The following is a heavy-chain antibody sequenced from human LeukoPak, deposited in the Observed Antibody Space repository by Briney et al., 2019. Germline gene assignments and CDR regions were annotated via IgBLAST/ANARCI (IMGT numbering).Heavy chain of an antibody. J-gene: IGHJ3*02. D-gene: IGHD4-17*01. CDR2: VSASGVST. V-gene: IGHV3-23*01. Sequence: AGGSLRLSCAAAGFSLHSYAMTWDRQAPGEALEWVAGVSASGVSTHYADSVKGRFTISRDNSKNTLHVQMNSLKAEDTAVYYCAKIIDCGALDACAIWGQGTVVTVSS. CDR3: AKIIDCGALDACAI. CDR1: GFSLHSYA.